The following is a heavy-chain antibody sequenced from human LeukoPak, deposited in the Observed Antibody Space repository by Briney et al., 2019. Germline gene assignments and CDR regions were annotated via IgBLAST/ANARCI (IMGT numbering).Heavy chain of an antibody. V-gene: IGHV3-30-3*01. CDR3: ARESDNYDYVWGSYRYTGGFDY. D-gene: IGHD3-16*02. Sequence: GGSLRLSCAASGFTFSSYAMHWVRQAPGKGLEWVAVISYDGSNKYYADSVKGRLTISRDNSKNTLYLQMNSLRAEDTAVYYCARESDNYDYVWGSYRYTGGFDYWGQGTLVTVSS. J-gene: IGHJ4*02. CDR2: ISYDGSNK. CDR1: GFTFSSYA.